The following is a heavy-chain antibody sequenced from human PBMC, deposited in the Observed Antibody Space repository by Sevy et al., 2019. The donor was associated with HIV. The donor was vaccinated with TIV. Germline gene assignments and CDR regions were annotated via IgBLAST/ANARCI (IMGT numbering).Heavy chain of an antibody. CDR3: ARVRGTISPYYYFGMEV. CDR2: IRSKTYGGTT. D-gene: IGHD3-16*01. J-gene: IGHJ6*02. Sequence: GGSLRLSCTASGFNFGDYAMSWCRQAPGKGLEWIGLIRSKTYGGTTEYAASVKGRFTISRDDSNSIASLQMNSLKTEDTAVYYCARVRGTISPYYYFGMEVWGQGTTVTVSS. V-gene: IGHV3-49*03. CDR1: GFNFGDYA.